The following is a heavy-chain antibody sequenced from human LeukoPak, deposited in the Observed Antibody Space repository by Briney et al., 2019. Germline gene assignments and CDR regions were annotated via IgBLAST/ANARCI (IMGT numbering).Heavy chain of an antibody. J-gene: IGHJ5*02. CDR2: IIPIFGTA. Sequence: APVKVSCKASGGTFSSYAISWVRQAPGQGLEWMGRIIPIFGTANYAQKFQGRVTITTDESTSTAYMELSSLRSEDTAVYYCARDKVRVSWFDPWGQGTLVTVSS. CDR1: GGTFSSYA. D-gene: IGHD3-22*01. CDR3: ARDKVRVSWFDP. V-gene: IGHV1-69*05.